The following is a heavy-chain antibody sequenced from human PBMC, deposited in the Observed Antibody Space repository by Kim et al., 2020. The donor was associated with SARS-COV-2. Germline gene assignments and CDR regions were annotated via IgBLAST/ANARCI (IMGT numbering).Heavy chain of an antibody. Sequence: ASVKVSCKASGYTFTSYGISWVRQAPGQGLEWMGWISAYNGNTNYAQKLQGRVTMTTDTSTSTAYMELRSQRSDDTAVYYCARQVAAAGTWYYYYGMDVWGQGTTVTVSS. CDR1: GYTFTSYG. J-gene: IGHJ6*02. CDR2: ISAYNGNT. V-gene: IGHV1-18*01. D-gene: IGHD6-13*01. CDR3: ARQVAAAGTWYYYYGMDV.